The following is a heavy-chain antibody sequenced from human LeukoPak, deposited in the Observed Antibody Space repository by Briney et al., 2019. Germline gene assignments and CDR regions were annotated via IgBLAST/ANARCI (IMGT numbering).Heavy chain of an antibody. CDR2: ITNDGSST. J-gene: IGHJ4*02. D-gene: IGHD6-19*01. CDR3: AKYSSGWCFVC. Sequence: GGSLRLSCAASGLTFSSHWMHWVRQAPGKGLVWVSRITNDGSSTTYADSVKGRFTISRDNAKNMLYLQMNSLRAEDTAVYYCAKYSSGWCFVCWGQGTLVTVSS. CDR1: GLTFSSHW. V-gene: IGHV3-74*01.